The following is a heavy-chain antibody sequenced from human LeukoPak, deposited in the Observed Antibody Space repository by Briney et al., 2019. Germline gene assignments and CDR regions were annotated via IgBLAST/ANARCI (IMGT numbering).Heavy chain of an antibody. Sequence: ASVKVSRKASGYTVTRYGISRVRQAPGQGREWIAWISAENGTTNYPQKLHGRVTMTTHTSTSTAYMELRSLRSDDTAVYYCARGRSYTQFDYWGQGTLVTVSS. CDR2: ISAENGTT. V-gene: IGHV1-18*01. CDR1: GYTVTRYG. D-gene: IGHD1-26*01. CDR3: ARGRSYTQFDY. J-gene: IGHJ4*02.